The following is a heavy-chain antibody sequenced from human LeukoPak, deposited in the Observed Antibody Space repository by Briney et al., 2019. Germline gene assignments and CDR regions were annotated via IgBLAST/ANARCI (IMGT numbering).Heavy chain of an antibody. CDR1: GFSLSSYW. J-gene: IGHJ4*02. CDR3: GRGGAAAVFDY. V-gene: IGHV3-74*01. CDR2: INSDGSTT. D-gene: IGHD6-13*01. Sequence: GGSLRLSCAPSGFSLSSYWMHWVRQAPGKGLVWVSRINSDGSTTTYADSVKGRFTISRDNARNTLYLQMSSLRAEDTAVYYCGRGGAAAVFDYWGQGTLVTVSS.